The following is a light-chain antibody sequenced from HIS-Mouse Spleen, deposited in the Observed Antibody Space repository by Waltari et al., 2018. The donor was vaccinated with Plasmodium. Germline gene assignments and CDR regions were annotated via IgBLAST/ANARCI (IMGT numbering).Light chain of an antibody. J-gene: IGLJ2*01. CDR3: CSYAGSYTWV. V-gene: IGLV2-11*01. CDR2: DVS. Sequence: QSALTQPRSVSGSPGQSVTIYCTGTSSAVGGYNYVSWYQQHPGKAPKLMIYDVSKRPSGVPDRFSGSKSGNTASLTISGLQAEDEADYYCCSYAGSYTWVFGGGTKLTVL. CDR1: SSAVGGYNY.